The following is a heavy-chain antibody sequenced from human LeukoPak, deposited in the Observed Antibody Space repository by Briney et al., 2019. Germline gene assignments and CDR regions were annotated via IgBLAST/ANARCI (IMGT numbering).Heavy chain of an antibody. D-gene: IGHD2-2*01. CDR1: GGSFSGYY. CDR2: INHSGST. J-gene: IGHJ4*02. CDR3: ARSLKHCSSTSCPHYYFDY. Sequence: PSETLSLTCAVYGGSFSGYYWSWIRQPPGKGLEWIGEINHSGSTYYNPSLKSRVTISVDTSKNQFSLKLSSVTAADTAVYYCARSLKHCSSTSCPHYYFDYWGQGTLVTVSS. V-gene: IGHV4-34*01.